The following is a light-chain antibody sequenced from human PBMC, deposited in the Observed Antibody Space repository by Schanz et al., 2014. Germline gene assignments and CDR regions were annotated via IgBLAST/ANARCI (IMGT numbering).Light chain of an antibody. J-gene: IGLJ2*01. V-gene: IGLV2-11*01. Sequence: QSALTQPASVSGSPGQSITISCTGTSSDVGGYNFVSWYQHHPGKAPKLMIYEVSKRPSGVPDRFSGSKSGNTASLTISGLQAEDEADYYCCSYAGSYTWVFGGGTKLTVL. CDR1: SSDVGGYNF. CDR3: CSYAGSYTWV. CDR2: EVS.